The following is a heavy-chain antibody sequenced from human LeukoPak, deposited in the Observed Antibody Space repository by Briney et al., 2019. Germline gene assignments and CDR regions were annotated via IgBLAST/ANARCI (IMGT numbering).Heavy chain of an antibody. CDR2: ISTYNGNT. V-gene: IGHV1-18*01. CDR3: ARVRYSSSWYSRAGDYYFDY. J-gene: IGHJ4*02. CDR1: GYTFTSHG. D-gene: IGHD6-13*01. Sequence: GASVKVSCKASGYTFTSHGISWVRQAPGQGLEWMGWISTYNGNTNYAQKLQGRVTMTTDTSTSTAYMELRSLRSDDTAVYYCARVRYSSSWYSRAGDYYFDYWGQGTLVTVSS.